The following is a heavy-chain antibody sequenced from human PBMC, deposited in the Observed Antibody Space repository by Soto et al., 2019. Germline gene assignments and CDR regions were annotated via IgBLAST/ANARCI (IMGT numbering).Heavy chain of an antibody. CDR1: GFVFSSYA. D-gene: IGHD3-10*01. CDR2: ISGSGGNT. J-gene: IGHJ4*02. Sequence: EVQLLESGGGLVQPGGSLRLSCAASGFVFSSYAMSWVRQAPGKGLEWVSTISGSGGNTYYADSVKGRFTISRDNSKNTLYLQMHSLRAADTALYYCAKDPRVHYYGSGSSSYWGQGTLVTVSS. V-gene: IGHV3-23*01. CDR3: AKDPRVHYYGSGSSSY.